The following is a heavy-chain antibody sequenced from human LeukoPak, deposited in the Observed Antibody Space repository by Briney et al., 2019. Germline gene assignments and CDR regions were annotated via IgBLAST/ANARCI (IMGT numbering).Heavy chain of an antibody. CDR2: IIPIFGTA. V-gene: IGHV1-18*04. Sequence: AASVKVSCKAAGYTFTSYYMHWVRQAPGQGLEWMGGIIPIFGTANYAQKLQGRVTMTTDTSTSTAYMELRSLRSDDTAVYYCAITYDSSGSWNYWGQGTPVTVSS. CDR1: GYTFTSYY. D-gene: IGHD3-22*01. CDR3: AITYDSSGSWNY. J-gene: IGHJ4*02.